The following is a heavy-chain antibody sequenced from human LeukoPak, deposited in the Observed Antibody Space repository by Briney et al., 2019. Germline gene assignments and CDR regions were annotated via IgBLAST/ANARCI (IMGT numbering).Heavy chain of an antibody. D-gene: IGHD4-23*01. V-gene: IGHV3-21*01. CDR1: GFTFSSYS. Sequence: PGGSLRLSCAASGFTFSSYSMNWLRQAPGKGPEWVSSVSTGSTYIYYADSVKGRFTISRDNAKNSLYLQMNSLRAEDTAVYFCARAATVVAAKAYAFDVWGPGTLVTVSS. CDR2: VSTGSTYI. J-gene: IGHJ3*01. CDR3: ARAATVVAAKAYAFDV.